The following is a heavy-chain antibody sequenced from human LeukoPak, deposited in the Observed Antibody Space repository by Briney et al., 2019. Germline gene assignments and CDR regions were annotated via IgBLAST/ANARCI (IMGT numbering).Heavy chain of an antibody. CDR3: ARTGDYGSGRYFRPFDY. Sequence: GGSLRLSCAASGFTSSSYWMSWVRQAPGKGQEGVGNIKQDGSEKCYVDSVKGRFTISRDNAKKSLFLQMNSLRAEDTAVYYCARTGDYGSGRYFRPFDYWGQGTLVTVSS. D-gene: IGHD3-10*01. V-gene: IGHV3-7*01. CDR2: IKQDGSEK. J-gene: IGHJ4*02. CDR1: GFTSSSYW.